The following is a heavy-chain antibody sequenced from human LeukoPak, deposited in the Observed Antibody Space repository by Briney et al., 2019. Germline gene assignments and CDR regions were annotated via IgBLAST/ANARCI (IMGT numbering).Heavy chain of an antibody. CDR2: ISSSSSTI. V-gene: IGHV3-48*01. J-gene: IGHJ5*02. CDR1: GFTVSSNY. D-gene: IGHD7-27*01. CDR3: ARDLGGDQLGKFDP. Sequence: GGSLRLSCAASGFTVSSNYMSWVRQAPGKGLEWVSYISSSSSTIYYADSVKGRFTISRDNAKNSLYLQMNSLRAEDTAVYYCARDLGGDQLGKFDPWGQGTLVTVSS.